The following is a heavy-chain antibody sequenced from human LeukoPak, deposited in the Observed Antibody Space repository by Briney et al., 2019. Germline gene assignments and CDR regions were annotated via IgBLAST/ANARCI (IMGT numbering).Heavy chain of an antibody. Sequence: GGSLTLSCVGSGFTFSNYWMTWVRQAPGKGLEWVANIKPDGTKKNYVDSVRGRFTISRDNAKNSLYLQMNRLRAEDAGIYSCAGPPQASSFDIWGQGTMVTASS. CDR1: GFTFSNYW. J-gene: IGHJ3*02. CDR3: AGPPQASSFDI. CDR2: IKPDGTKK. V-gene: IGHV3-7*01. D-gene: IGHD3-10*01.